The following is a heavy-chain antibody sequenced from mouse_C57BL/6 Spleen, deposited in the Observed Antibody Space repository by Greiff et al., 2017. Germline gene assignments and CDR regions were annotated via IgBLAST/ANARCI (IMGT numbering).Heavy chain of an antibody. CDR1: GYTFTSYW. D-gene: IGHD1-1*01. J-gene: IGHJ4*01. CDR2: IDPSDSET. CDR3: ARVGGSSYVGAMDY. Sequence: VQLQQPGAELVRPGSSVKLSCKASGYTFTSYWMHWVKQRPIQGLEWIGNIDPSDSETHYNQKFKDKATLTVDKSSSTAYMQLSSLTSEDSAVYYCARVGGSSYVGAMDYWGQGTSVTVSS. V-gene: IGHV1-52*01.